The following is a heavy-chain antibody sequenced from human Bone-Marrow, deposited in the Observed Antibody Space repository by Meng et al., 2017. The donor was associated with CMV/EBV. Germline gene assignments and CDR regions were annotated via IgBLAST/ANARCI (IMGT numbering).Heavy chain of an antibody. CDR3: ARDRIVVVPAADHYYYYGMDV. D-gene: IGHD2-2*01. Sequence: GESLKISCAASGFTFSSYEMNWVRQAPGKGLEWVSYISSSGSTIYYADSVKGRFTISRDNAKNSLYLQMNSLRAEDTAVYYCARDRIVVVPAADHYYYYGMDVWGQGTRVTVSS. V-gene: IGHV3-48*03. J-gene: IGHJ6*02. CDR1: GFTFSSYE. CDR2: ISSSGSTI.